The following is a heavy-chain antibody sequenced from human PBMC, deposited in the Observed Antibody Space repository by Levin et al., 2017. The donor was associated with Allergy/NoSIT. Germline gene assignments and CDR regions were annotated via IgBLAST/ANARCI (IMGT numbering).Heavy chain of an antibody. CDR3: AKVKPAYCGGDCYPHFDY. Sequence: GGSLRLSCAASGFTFSSYAMSWVRQAPGKGLEWVSAISGSGGSTYYADSVKGRFTISRDNSKNTLYLQMNSLRAEDTAVYYCAKVKPAYCGGDCYPHFDYWGQGTLVTVSS. D-gene: IGHD2-21*02. CDR1: GFTFSSYA. J-gene: IGHJ4*02. CDR2: ISGSGGST. V-gene: IGHV3-23*01.